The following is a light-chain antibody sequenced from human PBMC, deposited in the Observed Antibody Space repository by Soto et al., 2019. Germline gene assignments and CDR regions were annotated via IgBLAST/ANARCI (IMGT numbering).Light chain of an antibody. CDR2: ANT. CDR1: SSNIGAGYE. CDR3: QSHDSSLSVPKWV. V-gene: IGLV1-40*01. Sequence: QSVLTQPPSVSGAPGQRVTISCTGSSSNIGAGYEVHWYQQVPRTAPKLLIYANTNRPSGVPDRFSGSKSGTSASLAITGLRAEDEADYYCQSHDSSLSVPKWVFGGGTKVTVL. J-gene: IGLJ3*02.